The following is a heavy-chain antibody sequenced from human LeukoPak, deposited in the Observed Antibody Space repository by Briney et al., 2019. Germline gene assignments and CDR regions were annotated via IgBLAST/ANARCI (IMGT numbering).Heavy chain of an antibody. V-gene: IGHV3-9*01. CDR3: IKDMGFDLLKDAFDL. J-gene: IGHJ3*01. Sequence: PGGSLRLSCAASGFSLDDYAMHWVRQAPGKGLEWVSSISWDGRNMAYAASVKGRFTISRDNAQNSLYLQMNSLTIEDTAFYYCIKDMGFDLLKDAFDLWGQGMLVTVSS. CDR1: GFSLDDYA. D-gene: IGHD1-26*01. CDR2: ISWDGRNM.